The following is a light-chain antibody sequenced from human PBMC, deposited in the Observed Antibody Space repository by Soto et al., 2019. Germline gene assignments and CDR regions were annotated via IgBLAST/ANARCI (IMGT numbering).Light chain of an antibody. CDR2: GAS. V-gene: IGKV3-20*01. J-gene: IGKJ1*01. Sequence: EIVLTQSPGTLSLSPGERATLSCRASQSVSSSYLAWYQQKPGQAPRLLIYGASSRATGIPDRFSGSGSGTDFTLTISSLQPDDSATYYCQQYNSYPWTFGQGTKVQIK. CDR3: QQYNSYPWT. CDR1: QSVSSSY.